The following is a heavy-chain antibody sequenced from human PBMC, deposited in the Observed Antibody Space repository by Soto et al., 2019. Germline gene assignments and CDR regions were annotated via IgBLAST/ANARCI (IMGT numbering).Heavy chain of an antibody. D-gene: IGHD3-22*01. CDR3: AREAPPGEYYYDSSGYYSLGI. V-gene: IGHV1-3*01. J-gene: IGHJ4*02. CDR2: INASDGNT. Sequence: ASVKVSCKASGYTFTSYAMHWVRQAPGQRLEWMGWINASDGNTNYAQKFQGRVTITRDTPTSTVYMELSSLRSEDTAVYYCAREAPPGEYYYDSSGYYSLGIWGQGTLVTVSS. CDR1: GYTFTSYA.